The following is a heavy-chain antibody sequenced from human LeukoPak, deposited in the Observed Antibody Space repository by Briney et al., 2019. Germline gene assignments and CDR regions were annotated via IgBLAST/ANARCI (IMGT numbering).Heavy chain of an antibody. CDR2: INHSGST. CDR3: GRDTAAAGTSRFDY. CDR1: GGSFSGYY. Sequence: PSETLSLTCAVYGGSFSGYYWSWIRQPPGKGLEWIGEINHSGSTNYNPSLKSRVTISVDTSKNQFSLKLSSVTAADTAVYYCGRDTAAAGTSRFDYWGQGTLVTVSS. V-gene: IGHV4-34*01. D-gene: IGHD6-13*01. J-gene: IGHJ4*02.